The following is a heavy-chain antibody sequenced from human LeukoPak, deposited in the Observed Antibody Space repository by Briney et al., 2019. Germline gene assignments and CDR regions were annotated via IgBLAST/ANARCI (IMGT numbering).Heavy chain of an antibody. CDR3: AGENGILSDAFDI. V-gene: IGHV1-69*05. CDR2: IIPIFGTA. Sequence: ASVKVSCKASGGTFSSYAISWVRQAPGQGLEWMGGIIPIFGTANYAQKFQGRVTITTDESTSTAYMELSSLRSEDTAVYYCAGENGILSDAFDIWGQGTMVTVSS. CDR1: GGTFSSYA. J-gene: IGHJ3*02. D-gene: IGHD5-18*01.